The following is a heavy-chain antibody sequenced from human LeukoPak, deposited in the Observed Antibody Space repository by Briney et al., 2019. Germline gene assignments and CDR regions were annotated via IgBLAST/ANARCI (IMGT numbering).Heavy chain of an antibody. V-gene: IGHV4-39*01. CDR2: IYSSGTT. CDR3: ARHRAYSSSSPFDY. D-gene: IGHD6-6*01. Sequence: PSETLSLTCTVSGGSISSSSYYWGWIRQPPGKGLECIGNIYSSGTTYYNPSLKSRVTMFVDMSKNQFSLRLSSVTAADTAVYYCARHRAYSSSSPFDYWGQGTLVTVSS. J-gene: IGHJ4*02. CDR1: GGSISSSSYY.